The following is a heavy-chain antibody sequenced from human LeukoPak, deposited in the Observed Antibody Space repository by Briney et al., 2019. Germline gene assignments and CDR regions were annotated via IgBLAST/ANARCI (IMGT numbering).Heavy chain of an antibody. Sequence: PSETLSLTCAVYGGSFNGYCWSWIRQPPGKGMEWIGEISHTGSTSYNPSLKGRVSMSKDTSKNQFSLKLTSVTAADSAVYYCARRKADGYDAYWGQGTLVTVSS. CDR3: ARRKADGYDAY. J-gene: IGHJ4*02. CDR2: ISHTGST. V-gene: IGHV4-34*01. D-gene: IGHD5-24*01. CDR1: GGSFNGYC.